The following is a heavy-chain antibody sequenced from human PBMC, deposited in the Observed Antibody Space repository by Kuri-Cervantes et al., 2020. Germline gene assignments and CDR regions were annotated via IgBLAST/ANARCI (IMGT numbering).Heavy chain of an antibody. Sequence: SLKISCAASGFTFDDYAMHWVRQAPGKGLEWVSGISWNSGSIGYADSVKGRFTISRDNAKNSLYLQMNSLRAEDTAVYYCARDLKGLQRIKSSDAFDIWGQGTMVTVSS. CDR2: ISWNSGSI. V-gene: IGHV3-9*01. CDR3: ARDLKGLQRIKSSDAFDI. CDR1: GFTFDDYA. J-gene: IGHJ3*02. D-gene: IGHD4-11*01.